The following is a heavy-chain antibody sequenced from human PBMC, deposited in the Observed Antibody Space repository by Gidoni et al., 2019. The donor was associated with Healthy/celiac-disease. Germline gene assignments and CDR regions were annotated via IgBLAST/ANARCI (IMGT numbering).Heavy chain of an antibody. CDR1: GFTFSSYS. Sequence: EVQLVESGGGLVKPGGSLRLSCAASGFTFSSYSMNWVRQAPGKGLEWVSSISSSSSYIYYADSVKGRFTISRDNAKNSLYLQMNSLRAEDTAVYYCARYDSMENWFDPWGQGTLVTVSS. J-gene: IGHJ5*02. CDR2: ISSSSSYI. V-gene: IGHV3-21*01. D-gene: IGHD3-22*01. CDR3: ARYDSMENWFDP.